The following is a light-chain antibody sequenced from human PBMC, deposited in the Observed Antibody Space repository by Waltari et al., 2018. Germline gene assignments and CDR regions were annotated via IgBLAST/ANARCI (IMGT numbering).Light chain of an antibody. V-gene: IGKV1-5*03. CDR3: QHYNSYPYS. Sequence: DIRMTQSPSTLSASVGDSVTITCRASQTISSWLAWYQQKPGKAPNLLIYKASNLQSGVPPRFSGSGSGTEFTLTISSLQPDDFASYYCQHYNSYPYSFGQGTKLEIK. J-gene: IGKJ2*01. CDR1: QTISSW. CDR2: KAS.